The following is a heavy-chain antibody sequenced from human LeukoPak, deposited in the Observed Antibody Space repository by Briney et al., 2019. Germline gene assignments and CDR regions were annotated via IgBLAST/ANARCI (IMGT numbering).Heavy chain of an antibody. V-gene: IGHV1-46*01. CDR1: GYTFTSNY. CDR2: IHPSGGNT. D-gene: IGHD2-2*01. Sequence: ASVKVSCKASGYTFTSNYMHWVRQAPGQGLEWTGIIHPSGGNTNYAQKFQGRVAMTRDTSTSTVYMELSSLRSEDTAIYYCARDCSSTRCQGPVFDNWGQGTLVTVSS. CDR3: ARDCSSTRCQGPVFDN. J-gene: IGHJ4*02.